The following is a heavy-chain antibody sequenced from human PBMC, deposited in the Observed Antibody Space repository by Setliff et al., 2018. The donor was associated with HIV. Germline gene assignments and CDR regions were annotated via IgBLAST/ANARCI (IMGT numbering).Heavy chain of an antibody. CDR3: ARWGSGSYERVFDY. J-gene: IGHJ4*02. CDR1: GFTFSSAW. V-gene: IGHV3-7*01. CDR2: VKQDGTET. Sequence: GGSLRLSCAASGFTFSSAWMSWVRQAPGKGLESVANVKQDGTETLYVDSVKGRFTISRDNANNLVYLQMNSLRVEDTAVYFCARWGSGSYERVFDYWGQGMLVTVSS. D-gene: IGHD1-26*01.